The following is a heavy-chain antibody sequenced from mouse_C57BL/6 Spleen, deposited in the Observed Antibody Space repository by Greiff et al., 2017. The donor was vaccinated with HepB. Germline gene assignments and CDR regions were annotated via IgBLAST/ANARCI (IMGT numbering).Heavy chain of an antibody. CDR3: ARGYYGYDGDFDY. CDR1: GYTFTSYW. D-gene: IGHD2-2*01. V-gene: IGHV1-7*01. Sequence: QVQLQQSGAELAKPGASVKLSCKASGYTFTSYWMHWVKQRPGQGLEWIGYINPSSGYTKYNQKFKDKATLTADKSSSTAYMQLSSLTYEDSAVYYCARGYYGYDGDFDYWGQGTTLTVSS. CDR2: INPSSGYT. J-gene: IGHJ2*01.